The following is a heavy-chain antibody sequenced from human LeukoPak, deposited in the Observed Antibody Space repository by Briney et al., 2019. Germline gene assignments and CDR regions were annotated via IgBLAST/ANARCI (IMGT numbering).Heavy chain of an antibody. CDR3: ASLGGTYDY. J-gene: IGHJ4*02. CDR2: IYYTGIT. D-gene: IGHD1-26*01. V-gene: IGHV4-59*08. CDR1: GGSITSHY. Sequence: SETLSLTCTVSGGSITSHYWSWFRQPPGKGLEWIGYIYYTGITNYSPSLKSRVAISIDTSKNQVSLKLSSVTAADTAVYYCASLGGTYDYWGQGALVTVSS.